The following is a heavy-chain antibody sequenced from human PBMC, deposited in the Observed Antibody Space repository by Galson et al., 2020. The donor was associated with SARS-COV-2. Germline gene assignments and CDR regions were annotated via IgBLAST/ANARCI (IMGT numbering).Heavy chain of an antibody. CDR2: ISSSSSYI. Sequence: GGSPRLSCAASGFTFSSYSMNWVRQAPGKGLEWVSSISSSSSYIYYADSVKGRFTISRDNAKNSLYLQMNSLRAEDTAVYYCARGPERGVVVRMDVGGQGTAVTVS. J-gene: IGHJ6*02. CDR1: GFTFSSYS. V-gene: IGHV3-21*01. CDR3: ARGPERGVVVRMDV. D-gene: IGHD2-2*01.